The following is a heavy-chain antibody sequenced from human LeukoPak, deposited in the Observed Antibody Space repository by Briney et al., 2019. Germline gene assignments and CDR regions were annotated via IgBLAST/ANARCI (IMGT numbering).Heavy chain of an antibody. J-gene: IGHJ4*02. D-gene: IGHD3-10*01. Sequence: KPSETLSLTCTVSGGSISSSSYYWGWIRQPPGKGLEWIGSIYYSGSTYYNPSLKSRVTISVDTSKNQFSLRLSSVTAADTAVYYCARAQIKAGYFDYWGQGTLVTVSS. V-gene: IGHV4-39*07. CDR3: ARAQIKAGYFDY. CDR1: GGSISSSSYY. CDR2: IYYSGST.